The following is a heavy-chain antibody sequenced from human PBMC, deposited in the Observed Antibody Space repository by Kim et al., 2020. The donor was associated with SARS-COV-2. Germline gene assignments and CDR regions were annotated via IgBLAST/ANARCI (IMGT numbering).Heavy chain of an antibody. CDR2: MNPNSGNT. Sequence: ASVKVSCKASGYTFTSYDINWVRQATGQGLEWMGWMNPNSGNTGYAQKFQGRVTMTRNTSISTAYMELSSLRSEDTAVYYCARGSSWYHWFDPWGRGTLVTVSS. J-gene: IGHJ5*02. CDR1: GYTFTSYD. D-gene: IGHD6-13*01. CDR3: ARGSSWYHWFDP. V-gene: IGHV1-8*01.